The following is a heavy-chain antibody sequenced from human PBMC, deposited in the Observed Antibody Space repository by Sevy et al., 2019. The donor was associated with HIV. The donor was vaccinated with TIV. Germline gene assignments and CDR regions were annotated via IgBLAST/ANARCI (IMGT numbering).Heavy chain of an antibody. V-gene: IGHV3-49*04. CDR2: LKHKAYGGTL. CDR3: TRWKGAQTIFDY. CDR1: GFTCGDYA. Sequence: GGSLRLSCTGSGFTCGDYAMSWVRQAPGKGLEWVAFLKHKAYGGTLDYAASVKGRFSISRDDSKSIAHPQMNDLKTEETAIYYWTRWKGAQTIFDYWGQGALVTVSS. D-gene: IGHD1-1*01. J-gene: IGHJ4*02.